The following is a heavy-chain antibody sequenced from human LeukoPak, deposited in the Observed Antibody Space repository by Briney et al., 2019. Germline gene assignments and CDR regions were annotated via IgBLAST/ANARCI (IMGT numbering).Heavy chain of an antibody. V-gene: IGHV3-23*01. Sequence: SGGSLRLSCEVSGFTFSSYAMSWVRQAPGKGLEWVSAISGSGGTTNYADSVKGRLTISRDNSQNTLYLQMNILRAEDTAVYYCAKRTPYSSGSYYFDYWGQGTLVTVSS. CDR2: ISGSGGTT. J-gene: IGHJ4*02. CDR1: GFTFSSYA. D-gene: IGHD3-22*01. CDR3: AKRTPYSSGSYYFDY.